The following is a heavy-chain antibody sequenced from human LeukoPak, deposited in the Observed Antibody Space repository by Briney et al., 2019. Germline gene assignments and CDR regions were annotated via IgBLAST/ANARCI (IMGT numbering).Heavy chain of an antibody. J-gene: IGHJ3*02. D-gene: IGHD6-6*01. CDR3: AKGGGRQLADAFDI. Sequence: GGSLRLSCAASGFTFSRYGMHWVRQAPGKGLEWMAVISFDGSDKYYTDSVKGRFTISRDTFQNTLYLQMNSLRPEDTAVYYCAKGGGRQLADAFDIWGQGTMVTASS. CDR2: ISFDGSDK. CDR1: GFTFSRYG. V-gene: IGHV3-30*18.